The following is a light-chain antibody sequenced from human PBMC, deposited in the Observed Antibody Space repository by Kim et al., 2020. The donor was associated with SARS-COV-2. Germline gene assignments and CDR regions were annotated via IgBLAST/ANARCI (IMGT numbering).Light chain of an antibody. CDR3: SSYTTSSTLV. Sequence: RSVTISCTGTTNGVGHYKYVSWYQQRPGTAPKLIISDVTSRSSGVSNRFSGSKSANTASLTISGLQAEDEAEYYCSSYTTSSTLVFGTGTKVTVL. J-gene: IGLJ1*01. V-gene: IGLV2-14*03. CDR2: DVT. CDR1: TNGVGHYKY.